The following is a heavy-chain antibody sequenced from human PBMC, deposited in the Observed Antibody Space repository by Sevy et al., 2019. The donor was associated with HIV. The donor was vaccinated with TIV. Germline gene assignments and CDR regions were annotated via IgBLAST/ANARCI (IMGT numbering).Heavy chain of an antibody. CDR2: IYHSGST. D-gene: IGHD6-13*01. J-gene: IGHJ4*02. V-gene: IGHV4-38-2*02. CDR1: DYSISSGDY. Sequence: SETLSLTCTVSDYSISSGDYWGWIRQPPGKGLEWIGNIYHSGSTYFNPSLKSRVTISVDTSKNQFSLKVTSVTVADTARYFCTRDRVDTSTWSYTGVFDYWGQGTLVTVSS. CDR3: TRDRVDTSTWSYTGVFDY.